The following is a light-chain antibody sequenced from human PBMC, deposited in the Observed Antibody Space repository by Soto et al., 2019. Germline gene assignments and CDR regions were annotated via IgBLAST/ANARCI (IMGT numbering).Light chain of an antibody. CDR3: QQSYSSLCT. Sequence: DIQMTQSPSSRSASVGDRVTITCRASQIINTYLNWYQQKPGKPPKLLIFGASSWRSGVPSRFSGTGSGTDFTLTINSLQLDDFATYYCQQSYSSLCTFGQGTKLEIK. J-gene: IGKJ2*02. CDR2: GAS. V-gene: IGKV1-39*01. CDR1: QIINTY.